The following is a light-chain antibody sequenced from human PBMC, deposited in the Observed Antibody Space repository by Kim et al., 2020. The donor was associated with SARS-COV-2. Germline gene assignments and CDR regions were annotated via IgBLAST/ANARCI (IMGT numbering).Light chain of an antibody. CDR1: NLGDKY. V-gene: IGLV3-1*01. CDR3: QAWDSGITYV. CDR2: KDT. J-gene: IGLJ1*01. Sequence: VSPGETARITCSGDNLGDKYVCWYQQKPGQSPVLVIYKDTKRPSGIPGRFSGSKSGNTATLTIGGTQAMDEADYYCQAWDSGITYVFGTGTKVTVL.